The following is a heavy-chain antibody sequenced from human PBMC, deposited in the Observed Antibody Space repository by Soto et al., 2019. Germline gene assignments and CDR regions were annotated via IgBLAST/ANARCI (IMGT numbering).Heavy chain of an antibody. CDR1: GGTFSSYA. D-gene: IGHD6-13*01. Sequence: QVQLVQSGAEVKKPGSSVKVSCKASGGTFSSYAISWVRQAPGQGLEWMGGIIPIFGTANYAQKCQGRVTITADESTSTAYMELSSLRSEDTAVYYCARDLVTGIAAAGTADWGQGTLVTVSS. CDR3: ARDLVTGIAAAGTAD. CDR2: IIPIFGTA. V-gene: IGHV1-69*01. J-gene: IGHJ4*02.